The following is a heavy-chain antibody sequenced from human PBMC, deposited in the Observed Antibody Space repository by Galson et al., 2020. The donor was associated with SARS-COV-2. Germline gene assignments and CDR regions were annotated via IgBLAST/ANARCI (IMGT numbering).Heavy chain of an antibody. CDR2: ISYDGSNK. J-gene: IGHJ4*02. Sequence: GESLKISCAASGFTFSSYAMHWVRQAPGKGLEWVAVISYDGSNKYYADSVKGRFTISRDNSKNTLYLQMNSLRAEDTAVYYCARAAGGSYKWGFDYWGQGTLVTFSS. CDR1: GFTFSSYA. D-gene: IGHD1-26*01. CDR3: ARAAGGSYKWGFDY. V-gene: IGHV3-30*01.